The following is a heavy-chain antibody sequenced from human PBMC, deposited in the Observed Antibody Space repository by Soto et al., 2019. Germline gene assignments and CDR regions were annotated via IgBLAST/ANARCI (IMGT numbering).Heavy chain of an antibody. Sequence: SGGSLRLSCAASGFTFSSYAMSWVRQAPGKGLEWVSAISGSGGSTYYADSVKGRFTISRDNSKNTLYLQMNSLRAEDTAVYYCAKWAFGVVISDWFDPWGQGTLVTVSS. CDR2: ISGSGGST. J-gene: IGHJ5*02. CDR3: AKWAFGVVISDWFDP. D-gene: IGHD3-3*01. CDR1: GFTFSSYA. V-gene: IGHV3-23*01.